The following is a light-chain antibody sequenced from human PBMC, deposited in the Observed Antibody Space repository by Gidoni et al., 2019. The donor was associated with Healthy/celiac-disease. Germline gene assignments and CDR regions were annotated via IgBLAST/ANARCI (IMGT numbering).Light chain of an antibody. V-gene: IGLV1-44*01. CDR3: AAWDDSLNGPV. Sequence: QSELTQPPSASGTPGQRVTISCSGSSSNIGSNIVNWYQQLPGTAPKVLIYSNNQRPAGVPDRFSGSKSGTSASLAISGLQSEDEADYYCAAWDDSLNGPVFGGGTKLTVL. CDR1: SSNIGSNI. CDR2: SNN. J-gene: IGLJ2*01.